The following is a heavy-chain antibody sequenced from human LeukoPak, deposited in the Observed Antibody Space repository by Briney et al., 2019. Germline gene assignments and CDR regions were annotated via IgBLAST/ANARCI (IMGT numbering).Heavy chain of an antibody. D-gene: IGHD1-14*01. V-gene: IGHV3-23*01. CDR3: AKDRTFYYYYAMDV. Sequence: GGALRLSCAASGVSFSNYALSWVRQSPGEGLGWGAAISGSGGNTYYAASVKGRFTISRDNSKNTLYLQMNSLRAEDTAVYYCAKDRTFYYYYAMDVWGQGTTVTVSS. CDR2: ISGSGGNT. CDR1: GVSFSNYA. J-gene: IGHJ6*02.